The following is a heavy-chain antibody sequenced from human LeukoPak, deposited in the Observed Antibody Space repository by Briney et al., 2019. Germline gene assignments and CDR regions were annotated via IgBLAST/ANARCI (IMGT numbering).Heavy chain of an antibody. CDR1: GFIVSNNH. Sequence: PGRSLRLSCAASGFIVSNNHMSWVRQAPGKGLEWVSLTYTDTSAYYADSVKGRFTISRDNSKNTLNLQMNSLRVEDTAVYYCARESWGPVGPWGQGTLVTVSS. J-gene: IGHJ5*02. D-gene: IGHD7-27*01. CDR3: ARESWGPVGP. V-gene: IGHV3-66*02. CDR2: TYTDTSA.